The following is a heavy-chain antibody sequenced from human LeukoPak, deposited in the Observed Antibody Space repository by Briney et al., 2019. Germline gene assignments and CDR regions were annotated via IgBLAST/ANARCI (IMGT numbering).Heavy chain of an antibody. Sequence: SETLSLTCTVSGGSISTSSYYWGWVRQPPGKGLEWIGNIFYSGSTYYNPSLKSRVTISVDTSKNQFSLKLSSVTAADTAVYYCASSPPGLSTGYSSGWYPHWGQGTLVTVSS. J-gene: IGHJ4*02. CDR1: GGSISTSSYY. V-gene: IGHV4-39*07. D-gene: IGHD6-19*01. CDR3: ASSPPGLSTGYSSGWYPH. CDR2: IFYSGST.